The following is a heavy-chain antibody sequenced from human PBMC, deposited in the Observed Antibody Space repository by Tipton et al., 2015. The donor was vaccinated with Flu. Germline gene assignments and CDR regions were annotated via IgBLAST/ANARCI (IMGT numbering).Heavy chain of an antibody. CDR1: GGSITNYY. J-gene: IGHJ5*01. CDR2: IYSSGST. V-gene: IGHV4-59*08. D-gene: IGHD2-2*01. Sequence: TLSLTCTVSGGSITNYYWSWIRQPPGKRLEWIGYIYSSGSTNYNPSLKTRVTISVDTSKSQFSLKLSSVAAADTAVYYCARHGAAAAPIRDSWGQGILVTVSS. CDR3: ARHGAAAAPIRDS.